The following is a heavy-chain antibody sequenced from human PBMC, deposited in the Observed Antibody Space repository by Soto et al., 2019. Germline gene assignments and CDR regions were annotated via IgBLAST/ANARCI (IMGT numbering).Heavy chain of an antibody. CDR1: GFTFSSYS. Sequence: GGSLRLSCAASGFTFSSYSMNWVRQAPGKGLEWVSSISSSSSYIYYADSVKCRFTISRANAKNSLYLQMNSLRAEETAVYYCASNGFKPSASSHYDYYFGMDVWGQGTTVTVSS. CDR3: ASNGFKPSASSHYDYYFGMDV. CDR2: ISSSSSYI. D-gene: IGHD2-8*01. J-gene: IGHJ6*02. V-gene: IGHV3-21*01.